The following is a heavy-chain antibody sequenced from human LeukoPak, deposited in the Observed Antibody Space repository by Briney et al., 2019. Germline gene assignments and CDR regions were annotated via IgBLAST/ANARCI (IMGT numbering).Heavy chain of an antibody. J-gene: IGHJ4*02. V-gene: IGHV3-48*04. CDR2: ISRSSSTI. CDR1: GFTFSSYG. Sequence: PGGSLRLSCAASGFTFSSYGMHWVRQAPGQGLEWVSYISRSSSTIHYADSVKGRFTISRDNAKSSLFLQMNSLRAEDTAVYYCARDGGATMVRGVATYDSWGQGTLVTVSS. D-gene: IGHD3-10*01. CDR3: ARDGGATMVRGVATYDS.